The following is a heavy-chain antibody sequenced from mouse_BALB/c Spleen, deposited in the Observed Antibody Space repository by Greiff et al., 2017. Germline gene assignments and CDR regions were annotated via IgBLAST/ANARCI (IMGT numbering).Heavy chain of an antibody. CDR1: GFTFTDYY. V-gene: IGHV7-3*02. D-gene: IGHD2-1*01. CDR2: IRNKANGYTT. Sequence: EVMLVESGGGLVQPGGSLRLSCATSGFTFTDYYMSWVRQPPGKALEWLGFIRNKANGYTTEYSASVKGRFTISRDNSQSILYLQMNTLRAEDSATYYCARQYYGNFHFDYWGQGTTLTVSS. CDR3: ARQYYGNFHFDY. J-gene: IGHJ2*01.